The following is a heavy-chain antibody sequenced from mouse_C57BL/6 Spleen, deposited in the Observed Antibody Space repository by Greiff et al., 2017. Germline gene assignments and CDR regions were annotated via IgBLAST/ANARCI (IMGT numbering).Heavy chain of an antibody. Sequence: QVQLQQPGAELVRPGSSVKLSCKASGYTFTSYWMDWVKQRPGQGLEWIGNIYPSDSETHYNQKFKDKATLTVDKSSSTAYMQLSSLTSEDSAVYYCARSLNWDEDYWGQGTSGTVSS. CDR2: IYPSDSET. CDR1: GYTFTSYW. J-gene: IGHJ4*01. V-gene: IGHV1-61*01. CDR3: ARSLNWDEDY. D-gene: IGHD4-1*01.